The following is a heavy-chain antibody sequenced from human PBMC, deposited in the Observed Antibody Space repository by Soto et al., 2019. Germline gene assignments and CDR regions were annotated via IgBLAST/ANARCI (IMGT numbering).Heavy chain of an antibody. J-gene: IGHJ6*02. V-gene: IGHV4-59*01. Sequence: SETLSLTCTVSGGSISPYSWSWIRRPPGKGLEWIGNIYYSGSTYYKPSLKSRVTISLDTSNNQLSLKLSSVIAADTAVYYCARGSTSSYFHGLDVWGQGTTVTVSS. CDR1: GGSISPYS. D-gene: IGHD2-2*01. CDR2: IYYSGST. CDR3: ARGSTSSYFHGLDV.